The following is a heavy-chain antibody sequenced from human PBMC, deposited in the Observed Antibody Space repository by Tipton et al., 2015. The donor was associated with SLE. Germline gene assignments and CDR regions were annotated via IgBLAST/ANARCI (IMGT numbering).Heavy chain of an antibody. V-gene: IGHV3-48*01. Sequence: SLRLSCAASGFTFSTYNMIWVRQAPGKGLEWVSYISSDSSSVSYAESAKGRFTISRDNAQNSLYLQMSSLRAEDTAVYYCASPLGIIAGGWHDPWGQGTLVTVSS. J-gene: IGHJ5*02. CDR1: GFTFSTYN. CDR3: ASPLGIIAGGWHDP. CDR2: ISSDSSSV. D-gene: IGHD1-14*01.